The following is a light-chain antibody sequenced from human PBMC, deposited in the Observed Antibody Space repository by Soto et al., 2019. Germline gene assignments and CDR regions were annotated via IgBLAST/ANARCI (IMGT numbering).Light chain of an antibody. V-gene: IGKV3-11*01. CDR2: GTS. CDR1: QSVGSY. CDR3: QHRGKWPRT. J-gene: IGKJ2*01. Sequence: EIVLTQSPATLSLSPGERATLSCRASQSVGSYFAWYQQKPGQAPRLLIYGTSNRATGIPGRFSGSGSGTDFTLTISSLEPADCGVYYCQHRGKWPRTFGQGTKLEIK.